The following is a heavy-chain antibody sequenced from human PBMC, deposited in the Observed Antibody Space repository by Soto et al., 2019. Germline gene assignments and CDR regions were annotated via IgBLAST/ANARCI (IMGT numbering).Heavy chain of an antibody. D-gene: IGHD2-15*01. J-gene: IGHJ4*02. V-gene: IGHV3-73*01. CDR2: IRSKASSYAT. CDR3: TRVETAPFDY. CDR1: GFTFSASA. Sequence: PGGSLRLSCAASGFTFSASAMHWVRQASGKGPEWVGRIRSKASSYATAYAASVKGRFTISRDDSKNTAYLQMNSLTTEDTAVYYCTRVETAPFDYWAQGILVTVSS.